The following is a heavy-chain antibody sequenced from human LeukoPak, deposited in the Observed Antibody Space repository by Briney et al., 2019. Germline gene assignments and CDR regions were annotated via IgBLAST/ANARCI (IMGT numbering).Heavy chain of an antibody. Sequence: SETLSLTCTVSGGSISSYYWSWIRKPPGKGLEWIGYIYYSGSTNYNPSLKSRVTISVDTSKNQFSLKLSSVTAADTAVYYCARDSGVGARYFDYWGQGTLVTVSS. V-gene: IGHV4-59*08. CDR3: ARDSGVGARYFDY. D-gene: IGHD1-26*01. J-gene: IGHJ4*02. CDR2: IYYSGST. CDR1: GGSISSYY.